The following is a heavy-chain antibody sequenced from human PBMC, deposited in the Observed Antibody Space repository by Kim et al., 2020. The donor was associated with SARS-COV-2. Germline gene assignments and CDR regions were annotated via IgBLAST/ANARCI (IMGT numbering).Heavy chain of an antibody. CDR1: GFTFSSYA. Sequence: GGSLRLSCAASGFTFSSYAMNWVRQAPGKGLEWVSYISSSGSIIYYADSVKGRFTISRDNAKNSLYLQMNSLRAEDTAVYYCGGGDYYGSESYYNYWGQGTLVTVSS. CDR3: GGGDYYGSESYYNY. CDR2: ISSSGSII. J-gene: IGHJ4*02. D-gene: IGHD3-10*01. V-gene: IGHV3-48*03.